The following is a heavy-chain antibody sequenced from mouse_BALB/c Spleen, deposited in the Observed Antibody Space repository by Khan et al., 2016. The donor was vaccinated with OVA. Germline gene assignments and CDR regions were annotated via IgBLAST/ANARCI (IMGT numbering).Heavy chain of an antibody. V-gene: IGHV5-9*02. Sequence: EVELVESGGGLVKPGGSLKLSCEVSGFAFISYDMSWVRQTPEKRLEWVATISSTGTYTYYPDSVKGRFTISRATARNTLYLQMSSLRSEDTALYYCTRPSYYGNPWFTYWGLGTLVTVSA. D-gene: IGHD2-10*01. J-gene: IGHJ3*01. CDR3: TRPSYYGNPWFTY. CDR2: ISSTGTYT. CDR1: GFAFISYD.